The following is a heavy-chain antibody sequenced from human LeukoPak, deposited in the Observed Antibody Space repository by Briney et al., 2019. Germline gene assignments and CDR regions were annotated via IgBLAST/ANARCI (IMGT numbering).Heavy chain of an antibody. CDR1: GFNFGDYG. D-gene: IGHD3-10*01. CDR2: INWNGGST. J-gene: IGHJ4*02. CDR3: ARGGYGSGSPGY. V-gene: IGHV3-20*04. Sequence: TGGSLRLSCAASGFNFGDYGMSWVRQAPGKGLEWVSAINWNGGSTGYADSVKGRFTISRDNAKNSLYLQMNSLRAEDTALYYCARGGYGSGSPGYWGQGTLVTVSS.